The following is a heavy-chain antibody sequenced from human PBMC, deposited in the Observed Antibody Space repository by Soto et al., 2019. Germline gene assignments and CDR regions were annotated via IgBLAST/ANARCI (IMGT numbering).Heavy chain of an antibody. CDR3: ARDSGKGAYFDY. D-gene: IGHD1-26*01. Sequence: EVQLVESGGGLVQPGGSQRLSCAASGFTFSDHYMDWVRQAPGKGLEWVGRSRNKANSYTTDYAASVKGRFTISRDDSKDSLYLKMNSLKTEDTAIYYCARDSGKGAYFDYWGHGTLGTVSS. J-gene: IGHJ4*01. CDR2: SRNKANSYTT. CDR1: GFTFSDHY. V-gene: IGHV3-72*01.